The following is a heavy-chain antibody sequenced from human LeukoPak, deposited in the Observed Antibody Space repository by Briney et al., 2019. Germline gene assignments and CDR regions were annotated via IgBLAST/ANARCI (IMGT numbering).Heavy chain of an antibody. CDR2: INPSGGST. D-gene: IGHD1-26*01. CDR3: AILQHLRRELPSRDY. V-gene: IGHV1-46*01. J-gene: IGHJ4*02. Sequence: ASVTVSCKASGYTFTSYYMHWVRQAPGQGLEWMGIINPSGGSTSYAQKFQGRVTMTRDTSTSTVYMELSSLRSEDTAVYYCAILQHLRRELPSRDYWGQGTLVTVSS. CDR1: GYTFTSYY.